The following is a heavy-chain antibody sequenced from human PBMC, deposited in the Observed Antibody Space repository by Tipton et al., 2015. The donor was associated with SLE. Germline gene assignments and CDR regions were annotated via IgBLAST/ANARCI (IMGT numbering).Heavy chain of an antibody. CDR2: ISGDSSYI. CDR1: GFTFSSYT. V-gene: IGHV3-21*01. D-gene: IGHD2-8*01. J-gene: IGHJ4*02. Sequence: SLRLSCAASGFTFSSYTMNWVRQAPGKGLEWVSSISGDSSYIFYADSLKGRFTISRDNAKNSLFLQMNSLRAEDTAVYYCARPICTGSCYFDYWGQGTLVTVSS. CDR3: ARPICTGSCYFDY.